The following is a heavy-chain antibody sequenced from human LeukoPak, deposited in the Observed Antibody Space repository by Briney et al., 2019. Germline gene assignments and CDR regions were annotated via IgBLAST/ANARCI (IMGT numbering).Heavy chain of an antibody. CDR2: MRKDGSET. J-gene: IGHJ4*02. CDR1: GFTFSSYS. D-gene: IGHD3-10*01. Sequence: GGSLRLSCVVSGFTFSSYSMIWVRQAPGKGLQWVANMRKDGSETNYVDSVKGRFTISRDNAKNSLYLQMNSLRAEDTAVYYCGRHRSGSGTYFIDYWGQGTLVSVSS. CDR3: GRHRSGSGTYFIDY. V-gene: IGHV3-7*01.